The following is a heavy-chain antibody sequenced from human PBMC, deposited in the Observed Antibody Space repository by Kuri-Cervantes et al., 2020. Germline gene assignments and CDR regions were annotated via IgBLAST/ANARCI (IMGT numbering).Heavy chain of an antibody. V-gene: IGHV3-30-3*01. CDR1: GFTVSRNY. Sequence: GGSLRLSCAASGFTVSRNYMSWVRQAPGKGLEWVAVVSSDGIDKYYADSVGGRFIVSRDNSKNTMYLQMNSLRPEDTAIYYCARRPRGDCTGGSCYFDYWGQGTLVTVSS. CDR3: ARRPRGDCTGGSCYFDY. J-gene: IGHJ4*02. CDR2: VSSDGIDK. D-gene: IGHD2-8*02.